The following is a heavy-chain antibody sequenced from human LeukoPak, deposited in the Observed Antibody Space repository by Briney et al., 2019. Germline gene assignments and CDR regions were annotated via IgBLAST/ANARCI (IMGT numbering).Heavy chain of an antibody. CDR3: ARDSEGAFDY. Sequence: GGSLRLSCAASGFTFSSYAMSWVRQAPGKGLEWVSVISGSGGSTYYADSVKGRFTISRDNSKNTLYLQMNSLRAEDTAVYYCARDSEGAFDYWGQGTLVTVSS. J-gene: IGHJ4*02. CDR1: GFTFSSYA. CDR2: ISGSGGST. D-gene: IGHD3-16*01. V-gene: IGHV3-23*01.